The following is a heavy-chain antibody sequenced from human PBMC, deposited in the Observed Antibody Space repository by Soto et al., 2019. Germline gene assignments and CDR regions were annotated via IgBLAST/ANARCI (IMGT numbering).Heavy chain of an antibody. J-gene: IGHJ4*02. CDR2: IYDSGST. CDR1: GGSISSGGYS. D-gene: IGHD4-17*01. Sequence: SETLSLTCAVSGGSISSGGYSWSWIRQPPGKGLEWIGYIYDSGSTYYNPSLKSRVTISVDRSKNQFSLNLNSVTAADTAVYYCARGALRWSTSWDFDYWGQGILVTVSS. V-gene: IGHV4-30-2*01. CDR3: ARGALRWSTSWDFDY.